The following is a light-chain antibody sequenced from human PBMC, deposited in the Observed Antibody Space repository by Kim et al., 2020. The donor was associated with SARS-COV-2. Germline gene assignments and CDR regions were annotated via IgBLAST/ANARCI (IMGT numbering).Light chain of an antibody. CDR3: QQYGRSPRN. V-gene: IGKV3-20*01. J-gene: IGKJ2*01. CDR1: ETVTSTY. Sequence: LSPGERATLSGRASETVTSTYLAWYQHKPGQAPRLLIYAASSRATGIPDRFNGSGSGTDFTLTISRLEREDVAVYYCQQYGRSPRNFGQGTKLEI. CDR2: AAS.